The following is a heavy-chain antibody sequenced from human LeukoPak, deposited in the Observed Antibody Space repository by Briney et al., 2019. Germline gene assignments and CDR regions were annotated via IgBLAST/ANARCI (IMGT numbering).Heavy chain of an antibody. CDR2: IYYSGST. CDR3: ASRTRYSGSYLTFDY. CDR1: GRSISSSSYY. D-gene: IGHD1-26*01. Sequence: SETLSLTCTVSGRSISSSSYYWGWIRQPPGKGLEWIGSIYYSGSTYYNPSLKSRVTISVDTSKNQFSLKLSSVTAADTAVYYCASRTRYSGSYLTFDYWGQGTLVTVSS. J-gene: IGHJ4*02. V-gene: IGHV4-39*01.